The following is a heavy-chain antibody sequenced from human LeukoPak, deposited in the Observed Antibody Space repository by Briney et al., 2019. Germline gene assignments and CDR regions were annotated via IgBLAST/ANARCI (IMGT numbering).Heavy chain of an antibody. CDR1: GFTFSSYW. CDR3: ARGDYGSGSIYYYYYMDV. Sequence: GGSLRLSCAAPGFTFSSYWMSWVRQAPGKGLEWVANIKQDGSEKYYVDSVKGRFTISRDNAKNSLYLQMNSLRAEDTAVYYCARGDYGSGSIYYYYYMDVWGKGTTVTVSS. D-gene: IGHD3-10*01. CDR2: IKQDGSEK. J-gene: IGHJ6*03. V-gene: IGHV3-7*01.